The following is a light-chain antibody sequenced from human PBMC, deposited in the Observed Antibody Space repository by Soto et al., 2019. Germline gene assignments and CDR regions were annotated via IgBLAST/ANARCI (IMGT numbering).Light chain of an antibody. V-gene: IGKV1-27*01. CDR2: AAS. CDR3: QKYNSAPWT. Sequence: DIQMTQSPSSLSASVGDRVTITCRARQSISNYLNWYQLKPGKVPKLLIYAASTLQSGVPSRFSGSGSGTDFTLTISSLQPEDVATYYCQKYNSAPWTFGQGTKVEIK. CDR1: QSISNY. J-gene: IGKJ1*01.